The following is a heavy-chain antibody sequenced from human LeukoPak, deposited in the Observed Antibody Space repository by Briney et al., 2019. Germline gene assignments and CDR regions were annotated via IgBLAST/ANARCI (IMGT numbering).Heavy chain of an antibody. CDR1: GGSISSSHYY. CDR2: IYYSGST. J-gene: IGHJ5*02. Sequence: SETLSLTCTVSGGSISSSHYYWGWIRQPPGKGLDWIGSIYYSGSTYYNPSLKSRVTISVDTSKNQFSLKLSSVTAADTAMYYCARVRSDKSIDPWGQGTLVTVSS. CDR3: ARVRSDKSIDP. V-gene: IGHV4-39*07.